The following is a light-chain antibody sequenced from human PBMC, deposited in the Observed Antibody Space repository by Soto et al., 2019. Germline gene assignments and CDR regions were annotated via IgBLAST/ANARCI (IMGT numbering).Light chain of an antibody. V-gene: IGKV3-20*01. CDR2: ESS. CDR3: QQYGRSPST. J-gene: IGKJ5*01. Sequence: IVLTQSPATLSVSPGERATLSCRASQSVSSSVAWYQQKPGQAPRLLIYESSSRATGVPARFSGSGSGTDFTLTISRLEPEDFAVYYCQQYGRSPSTFGQGTRLEI. CDR1: QSVSSS.